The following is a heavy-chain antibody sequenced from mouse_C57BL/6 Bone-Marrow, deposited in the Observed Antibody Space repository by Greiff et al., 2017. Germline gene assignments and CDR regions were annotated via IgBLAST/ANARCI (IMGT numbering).Heavy chain of an antibody. Sequence: QVQLKQSGAELVKPGASVKLSCKASGYTFTEYTIHWVKQRSGQGLEWIGWFYPGSGSIKYNEKFKDKATLTADKSSSTVYMELSRLTSEDSAVYFCARHEDPGSSPHWYFDVWGTGTTVTVSS. CDR3: ARHEDPGSSPHWYFDV. D-gene: IGHD1-1*01. J-gene: IGHJ1*03. V-gene: IGHV1-62-2*01. CDR2: FYPGSGSI. CDR1: GYTFTEYT.